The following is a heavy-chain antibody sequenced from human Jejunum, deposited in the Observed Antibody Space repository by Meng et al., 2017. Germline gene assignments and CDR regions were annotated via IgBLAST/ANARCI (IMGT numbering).Heavy chain of an antibody. Sequence: EVHLEESGGGLVQPGGSLRLSCAASGFTVSSYYMSWVRQAPGKGLEWVALINSGGTTYYAASVRGRFTVSRDDSKNTFHLQMNSLRPEDTAVYFCARGDGYIFNYWGQGTLVIVSS. D-gene: IGHD5-24*01. CDR1: GFTVSSYY. J-gene: IGHJ4*02. CDR2: INSGGTT. CDR3: ARGDGYIFNY. V-gene: IGHV3-66*02.